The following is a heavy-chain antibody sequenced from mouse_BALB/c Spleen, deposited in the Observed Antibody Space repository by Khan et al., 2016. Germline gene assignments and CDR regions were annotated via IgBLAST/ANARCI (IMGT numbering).Heavy chain of an antibody. CDR2: IDPSDSET. J-gene: IGHJ2*01. V-gene: IGHV1-69*01. D-gene: IGHD2-3*01. CDR3: AREGWLLGYVGY. CDR1: GYTFTSYW. Sequence: QVQLQQPGTELVIPGAPVKLSCKASGYTFTSYWMNWVKQRPGRGLEWIGRIDPSDSETHYNQKFKDKATLTVDISSSTAYIQLSSLTSEDSAVYYCAREGWLLGYVGYWGQGTTLTVSS.